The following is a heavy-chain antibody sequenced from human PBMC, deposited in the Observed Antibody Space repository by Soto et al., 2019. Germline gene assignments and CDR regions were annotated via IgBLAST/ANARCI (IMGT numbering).Heavy chain of an antibody. CDR2: IYYSGST. J-gene: IGHJ6*02. Sequence: SETLSLTCTVSGGSISSSSYYWGWIRQPPGKGLEWIGSIYYSGSTYYNPSLKSRVTISVDTSKNQFSLKLSSVTAADTAVYYCARHGITIFGVVMRDYYYGMDVWGQGTTVTVSS. D-gene: IGHD3-3*01. CDR3: ARHGITIFGVVMRDYYYGMDV. CDR1: GGSISSSSYY. V-gene: IGHV4-39*01.